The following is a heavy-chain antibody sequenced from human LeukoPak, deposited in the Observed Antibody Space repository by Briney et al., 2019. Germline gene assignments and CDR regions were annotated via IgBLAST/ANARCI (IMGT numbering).Heavy chain of an antibody. V-gene: IGHV1-3*03. D-gene: IGHD5-24*01. Sequence: ASVKVSCKASGYTSTSYAMHWVRQAPGQRLEWMGWINAGNGNTKYSQEFQGRVTITRDTSASTAYMELSSLRSEDMAVYYCARSEIRYYYYMDVWGKGTTVTVSS. CDR2: INAGNGNT. J-gene: IGHJ6*03. CDR1: GYTSTSYA. CDR3: ARSEIRYYYYMDV.